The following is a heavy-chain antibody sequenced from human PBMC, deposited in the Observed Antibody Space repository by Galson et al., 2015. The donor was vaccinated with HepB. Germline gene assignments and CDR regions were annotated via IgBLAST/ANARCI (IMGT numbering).Heavy chain of an antibody. CDR1: GYTFTDYY. CDR3: AREKRYGGYSGSLAFDY. J-gene: IGHJ4*02. Sequence: SVKVSCKASGYTFTDYYVHWVRQAPGQGPEWMGWVNPNGGGPNYALKFKGRGALTKGTSFTTAHLTLNSMGSEHTAVFYCAREKRYGGYSGSLAFDYWGPGTVVTVSS. CDR2: VNPNGGGP. V-gene: IGHV1-2*07. D-gene: IGHD3-22*01.